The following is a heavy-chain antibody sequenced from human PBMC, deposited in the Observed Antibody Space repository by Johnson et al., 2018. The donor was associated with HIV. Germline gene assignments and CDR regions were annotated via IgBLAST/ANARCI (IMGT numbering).Heavy chain of an antibody. CDR2: IKSKTDGGTT. V-gene: IGHV3-15*01. CDR1: GFTFRNAW. Sequence: VQLVESGGGLIKPGGSLRLSCAASGFTFRNAWMSWVRQAPGKGLEWVGRIKSKTDGGTTDYAAPVKGRFAISRDDSKNTLYLQMNSLRAEDTAVYYCAKALWLAEKFDAFDIWGQGTMVSVSS. J-gene: IGHJ3*02. D-gene: IGHD6-19*01. CDR3: AKALWLAEKFDAFDI.